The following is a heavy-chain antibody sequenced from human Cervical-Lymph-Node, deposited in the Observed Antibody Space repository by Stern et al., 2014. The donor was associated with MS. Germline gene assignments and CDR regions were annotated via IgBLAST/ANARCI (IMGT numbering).Heavy chain of an antibody. CDR1: GASIGVRDYY. CDR3: ARLPLLYDTSHFDF. CDR2: ISYRAGT. J-gene: IGHJ4*02. V-gene: IGHV4-39*01. D-gene: IGHD3-22*01. Sequence: QLQLQESGPGLVKPSETLSLTCTVSGASIGVRDYYWGWIRQPPGRGLQWIGSISYRAGTYYDRSLKSRVTISIDTPKNQFSLNLPSVTAADTAVYYCARLPLLYDTSHFDFWGQGTPVTVSS.